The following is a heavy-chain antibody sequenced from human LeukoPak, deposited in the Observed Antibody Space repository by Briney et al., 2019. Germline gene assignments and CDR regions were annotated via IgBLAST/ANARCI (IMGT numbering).Heavy chain of an antibody. J-gene: IGHJ5*02. CDR1: GYSFTSYW. CDR3: ARLSSRVRLPDFNWFDP. D-gene: IGHD2-15*01. CDR2: IYPGDSDT. V-gene: IGHV5-51*01. Sequence: GESLKISCKGSGYSFTSYWIGWVRQMPGKGLEWMGIIYPGDSDTRYSPSFQGQVTISVDKSISTAYLQWSSLKASDTAMYYCARLSSRVRLPDFNWFDPWGQGTLVTVSS.